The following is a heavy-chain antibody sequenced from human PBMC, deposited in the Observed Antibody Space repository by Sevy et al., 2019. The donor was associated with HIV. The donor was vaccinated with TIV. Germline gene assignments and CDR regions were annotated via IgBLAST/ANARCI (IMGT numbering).Heavy chain of an antibody. CDR2: FDPEDGET. D-gene: IGHD5-12*01. J-gene: IGHJ3*02. CDR1: GYTLTKLS. V-gene: IGHV1-24*01. CDR3: ATPKYVGYDYESLDI. Sequence: ASVKVSCKVSGYTLTKLSMHWVRQAPGKGLEWMGGFDPEDGETIYAQKFQGRVTMTEDTSTDTAYMELSSLRSEYTAVYYCATPKYVGYDYESLDIWGQGTMVTVSS.